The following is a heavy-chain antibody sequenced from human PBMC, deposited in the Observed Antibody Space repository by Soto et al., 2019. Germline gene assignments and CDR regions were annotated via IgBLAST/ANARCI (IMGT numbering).Heavy chain of an antibody. CDR2: INPNSGGT. D-gene: IGHD6-19*01. CDR1: GYTFTGYY. V-gene: IGHV1-2*04. CDR3: AREAGSSGWYVRRGMDV. J-gene: IGHJ6*02. Sequence: QVQLVQSGAEVKKPGASVKVSCKASGYTFTGYYMHWVRQAPGQGLEWMGWINPNSGGTNYAQKFQGWVAMTRXXSXSXXYMELSRLRSDDTAVYYCAREAGSSGWYVRRGMDVWGQGTTVTVSS.